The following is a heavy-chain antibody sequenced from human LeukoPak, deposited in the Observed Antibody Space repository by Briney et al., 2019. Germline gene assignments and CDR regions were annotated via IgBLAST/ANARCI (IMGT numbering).Heavy chain of an antibody. V-gene: IGHV4-59*01. CDR3: ARDRPYCSGGICSDGGTRWFDP. J-gene: IGHJ5*02. CDR2: IHDSGST. D-gene: IGHD2-15*01. Sequence: SETLSLTCTVSGGSLSNYYWSWIRQPPGKGLEWIGHIHDSGSTTYNPSLKSRVTISVDTSKNQFSLKLSSVTAADTAVYYCARDRPYCSGGICSDGGTRWFDPWGQGTLVTVSS. CDR1: GGSLSNYY.